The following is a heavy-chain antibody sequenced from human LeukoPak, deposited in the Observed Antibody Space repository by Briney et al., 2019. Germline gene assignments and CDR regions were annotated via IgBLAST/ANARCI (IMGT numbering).Heavy chain of an antibody. CDR2: ISSSGSA. J-gene: IGHJ3*01. CDR3: AREWSGFDF. V-gene: IGHV4-59*01. Sequence: PSETLPLTCSVSGDSLGIYKWSWIRQPPGKGLEWIAHISSSGSAIYNPSLMSRVSMSVDTSKNQFSLRLTSVTAADTAAYYCAREWSGFDFWGQGTTVTVSS. D-gene: IGHD2-15*01. CDR1: GDSLGIYK.